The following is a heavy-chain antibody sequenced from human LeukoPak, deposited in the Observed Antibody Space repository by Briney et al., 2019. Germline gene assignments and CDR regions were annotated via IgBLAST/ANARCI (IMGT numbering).Heavy chain of an antibody. CDR2: IIPIFGTA. CDR1: GGTFSSYA. Sequence: ASVKVSCKASGGTFSSYAISWVRQAPGQGLEWMGGIIPIFGTANYAQKFQGRVTITADKSTSTAYMELSSLRSEDTAVYYCARGVGYSGYGDFDYWGQGTLVTVSS. V-gene: IGHV1-69*06. D-gene: IGHD5-12*01. CDR3: ARGVGYSGYGDFDY. J-gene: IGHJ4*02.